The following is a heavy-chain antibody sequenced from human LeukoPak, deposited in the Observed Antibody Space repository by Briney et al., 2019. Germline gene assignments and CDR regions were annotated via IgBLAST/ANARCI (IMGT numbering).Heavy chain of an antibody. V-gene: IGHV3-21*01. CDR3: ARAPSVLRFLEWLNYFDY. CDR1: GFTFSSYS. Sequence: GGSLGLSCAASGFTFSSYSMNWVRQAPGKGLEWVSSISSSSSYIYYADSVKGRFTISRDNAKNSLYLQMNSLRAEDTAVYYCARAPSVLRFLEWLNYFDYWGQGTLVTVSS. CDR2: ISSSSSYI. J-gene: IGHJ4*02. D-gene: IGHD3-3*01.